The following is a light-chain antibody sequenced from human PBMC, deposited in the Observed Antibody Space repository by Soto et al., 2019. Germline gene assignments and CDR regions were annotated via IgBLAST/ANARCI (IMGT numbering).Light chain of an antibody. CDR3: QQYNSYPLT. CDR2: DVA. J-gene: IGKJ4*01. V-gene: IGKV1-5*01. CDR1: QSIDRW. Sequence: DIQMTQSPSTLSASVGDRVTITCRASQSIDRWLAWYQQRPGRAPKLLIYDVANLETGVPSRFSGRGSETEFTLTISSLQPDDFAIYYCQQYNSYPLTFGGGTKVEIK.